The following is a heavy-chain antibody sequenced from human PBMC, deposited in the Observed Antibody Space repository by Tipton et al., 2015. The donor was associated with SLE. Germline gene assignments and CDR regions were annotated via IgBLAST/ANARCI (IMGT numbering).Heavy chain of an antibody. CDR2: VSYSGVT. Sequence: TLSLPCTVSDDSITPDYWTWIRQPPGKGLEYIGYVSYSGVTNSNPSLQSRVTMSIDASKKQVSLRLSSVTAADTAVYYCAKGYRMGNDYYMAVWGKGSSVIVSS. CDR3: AKGYRMGNDYYMAV. J-gene: IGHJ6*03. CDR1: DDSITPDY. D-gene: IGHD2-2*02. V-gene: IGHV4-59*13.